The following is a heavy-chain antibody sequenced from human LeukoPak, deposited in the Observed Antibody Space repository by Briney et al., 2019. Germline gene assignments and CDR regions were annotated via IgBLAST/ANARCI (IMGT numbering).Heavy chain of an antibody. Sequence: GGSLRLSCAASGFTFSRHGMHWVRLAPGKGLEWVAFIAYDGSRQTYADSVKGRFSISRDNSKNMVWLQMNSLRAEDTAVYCCARFTGGDSSGYYESWGQGTLVNVSS. CDR3: ARFTGGDSSGYYES. V-gene: IGHV3-33*05. CDR1: GFTFSRHG. D-gene: IGHD3-22*01. J-gene: IGHJ4*02. CDR2: IAYDGSRQ.